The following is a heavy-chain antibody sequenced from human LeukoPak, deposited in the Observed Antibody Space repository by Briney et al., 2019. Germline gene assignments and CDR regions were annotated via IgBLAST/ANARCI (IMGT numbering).Heavy chain of an antibody. V-gene: IGHV1-18*01. CDR1: GHTFTSYG. CDR3: ARVALYSSSWYLYY. CDR2: ISAYNGNT. J-gene: IGHJ4*02. D-gene: IGHD6-13*01. Sequence: ASVKVSCKASGHTFTSYGISWVRQAPGQGLEWMGWISAYNGNTNYAQKLQGRVTMTTDTSTSTAYMELRSLRSDDTAVYYCARVALYSSSWYLYYWGQGTLVTVSS.